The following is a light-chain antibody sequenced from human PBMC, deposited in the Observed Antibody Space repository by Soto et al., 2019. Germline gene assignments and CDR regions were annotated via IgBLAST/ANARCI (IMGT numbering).Light chain of an antibody. CDR3: SSYRRGSTYV. CDR1: SSDVGGYNY. V-gene: IGLV2-14*03. CDR2: DVT. Sequence: QSALTQPASVSGSPGQSITVSCTGTSSDVGGYNYVSWYQQHPGKAPRLMIYDVTNRPLGVSDRFSGSKSGNTASLTISGLQAEDEADYYCSSYRRGSTYVFGTGTKVTVL. J-gene: IGLJ1*01.